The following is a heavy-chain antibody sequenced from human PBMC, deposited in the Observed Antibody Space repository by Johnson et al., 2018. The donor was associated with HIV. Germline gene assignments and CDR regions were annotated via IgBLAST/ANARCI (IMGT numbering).Heavy chain of an antibody. J-gene: IGHJ3*02. CDR3: ARDGTETGPDDAFDI. CDR1: GFTFSSYG. V-gene: IGHV3-30*19. D-gene: IGHD1-1*01. Sequence: QVQLVESGGGVVQPGGSLRLSCAASGFTFSSYGMHWVRQAPGKGLEWVAVISYDGSNKYYADSVKGRFTISRDNSKNTLYLQMNSLRAEDTAVYYCARDGTETGPDDAFDIWGQGTMVTVSS. CDR2: ISYDGSNK.